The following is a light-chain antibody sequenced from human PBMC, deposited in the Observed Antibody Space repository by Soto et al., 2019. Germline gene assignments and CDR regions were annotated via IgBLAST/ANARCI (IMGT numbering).Light chain of an antibody. CDR1: SSNIGSYNF. J-gene: IGLJ3*02. Sequence: QSALTQPASVSGSPGQSITISCTGTSSNIGSYNFVSWYQQRPGRAPKLMIFEATKRPSGVPPRSSGSKSGNTASLTISGLQAEDEADYYCCSYAGTSSWVFGGGTKLTVL. V-gene: IGLV2-23*01. CDR2: EAT. CDR3: CSYAGTSSWV.